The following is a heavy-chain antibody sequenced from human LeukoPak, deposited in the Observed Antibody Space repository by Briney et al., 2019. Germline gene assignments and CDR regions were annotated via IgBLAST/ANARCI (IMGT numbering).Heavy chain of an antibody. Sequence: ASVKVSCKASGYTFTGYYMHWVRQAPGQGLEXXXXINPNSXXXXXAXKFXXXVXXTRXXSISTAYMELSRLRSDDTAVYYCARYCSSTSCSGPDYWGQGTLVTVSS. CDR3: ARYCSSTSCSGPDY. CDR2: INPNSXXX. V-gene: IGHV1-2*06. J-gene: IGHJ4*02. D-gene: IGHD2-2*01. CDR1: GYTFTGYY.